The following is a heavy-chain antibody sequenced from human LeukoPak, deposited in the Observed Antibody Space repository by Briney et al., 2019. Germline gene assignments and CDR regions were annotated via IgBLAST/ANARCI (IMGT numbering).Heavy chain of an antibody. CDR2: IWYDGSNK. Sequence: GGSLRLSCAASGFTFSSYSMNWVRQAPGKGLEWVAVIWYDGSNKYYADSVKGRFTISRDNSKNTLYLQMNSLRAEDTAVYYCAKPRGYSYGEFDYWGQGTLVTVSS. CDR3: AKPRGYSYGEFDY. J-gene: IGHJ4*02. D-gene: IGHD5-18*01. V-gene: IGHV3-33*06. CDR1: GFTFSSYS.